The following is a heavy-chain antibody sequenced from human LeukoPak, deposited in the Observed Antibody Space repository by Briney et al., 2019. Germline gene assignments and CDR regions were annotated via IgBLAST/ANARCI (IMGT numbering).Heavy chain of an antibody. CDR2: IYSGGST. D-gene: IGHD6-19*01. V-gene: IGHV3-53*01. CDR1: GFTVSSNY. J-gene: IGHJ3*02. Sequence: GGSLRLSCAASGFTVSSNYTSWVRQAPGKGLEWVSVIYSGGSTYYADSVKGRFTISRDNSKNTLYLQMNSLRAEDTAVYYCARVRAIAVADTPHAFDIWGQGTMVTVSS. CDR3: ARVRAIAVADTPHAFDI.